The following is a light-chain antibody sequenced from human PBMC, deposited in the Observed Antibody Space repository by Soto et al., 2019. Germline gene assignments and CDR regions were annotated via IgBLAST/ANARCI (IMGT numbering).Light chain of an antibody. CDR1: QSVSTD. J-gene: IGKJ4*01. V-gene: IGKV3-11*01. CDR2: DAS. Sequence: LAQSPVALSLSPGERATLSCRASQSVSTDLAWYQQKPGQAPRLLIYDASNRATGIPVRFAGSGSGTDYALTISSLEPEDFVLYYCQHPPTSFGGGTKVDIK. CDR3: QHPPTS.